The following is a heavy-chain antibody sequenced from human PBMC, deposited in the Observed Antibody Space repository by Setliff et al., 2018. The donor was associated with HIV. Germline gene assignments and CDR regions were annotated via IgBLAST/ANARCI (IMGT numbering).Heavy chain of an antibody. CDR2: VYYSTNT. Sequence: SETLSLTCTVSGDSISSGSYYWGWIRQAPGKGLEWIGSVYYSTNTYYNPSLRGRVTISVDTSNNHFSLAVRSVTAADTAVYYCARATLTIFGVVIPDYWGQGTLVTVSS. D-gene: IGHD3-3*01. CDR3: ARATLTIFGVVIPDY. V-gene: IGHV4-39*02. J-gene: IGHJ4*02. CDR1: GDSISSGSYY.